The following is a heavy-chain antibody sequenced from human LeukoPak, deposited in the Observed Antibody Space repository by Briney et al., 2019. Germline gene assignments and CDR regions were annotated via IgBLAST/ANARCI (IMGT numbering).Heavy chain of an antibody. D-gene: IGHD3-22*01. Sequence: GGSLRLSCAASGFTFSSYAMSWVRQAPGKGLEWVSSISGSGGSTYYADSVEGRFTISRDNSKNTLYLQMNSLRAEDTAVYYCAKDLMIYAYYYGSSGYPGGFDYWGQGTLVTVSS. CDR2: ISGSGGST. CDR3: AKDLMIYAYYYGSSGYPGGFDY. V-gene: IGHV3-23*01. J-gene: IGHJ4*02. CDR1: GFTFSSYA.